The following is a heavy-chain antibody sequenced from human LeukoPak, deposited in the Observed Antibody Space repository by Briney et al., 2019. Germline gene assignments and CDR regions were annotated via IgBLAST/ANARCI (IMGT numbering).Heavy chain of an antibody. J-gene: IGHJ6*02. D-gene: IGHD2-2*01. CDR2: ISYDGSNK. Sequence: GGSLRLSCAASGFTFSSYAMHWVRQAPGKGLEWVAVISYDGSNKYYADSVKGRFTISRDNSKNTLYLQMNSLRAEDTAVYYCARDRGYCSSTSCPYYYYGMDVWGQGTTVTVSS. CDR1: GFTFSSYA. CDR3: ARDRGYCSSTSCPYYYYGMDV. V-gene: IGHV3-30-3*01.